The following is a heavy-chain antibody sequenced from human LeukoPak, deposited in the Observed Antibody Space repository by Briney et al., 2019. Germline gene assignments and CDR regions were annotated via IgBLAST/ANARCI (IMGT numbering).Heavy chain of an antibody. V-gene: IGHV3-53*01. J-gene: IGHJ3*02. D-gene: IGHD5-12*01. CDR3: AKAKAEYSGYDFDAFDI. CDR1: GFTVSSNY. CDR2: IYSGGST. Sequence: GGSLRLSCAASGFTVSSNYMNWVRQAPGKGLEWVSVIYSGGSTYYADSVKGRFTISRDNSKNTLYLQMNSLRAEDTAVYYCAKAKAEYSGYDFDAFDIWGQGTMVTVSS.